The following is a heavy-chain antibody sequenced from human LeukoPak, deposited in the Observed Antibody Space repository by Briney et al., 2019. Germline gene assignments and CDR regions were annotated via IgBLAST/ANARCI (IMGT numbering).Heavy chain of an antibody. CDR2: IYYSGST. CDR3: ARDGGNDYGDYGGPFDY. CDR1: GGSISSYY. Sequence: SETLSLTCTVSGGSISSYYWSWIRQPPGKGLEWIGYIYYSGSTNYNPSLESRVTISVDTSKNQFSLKLSSVTAADTAVYYCARDGGNDYGDYGGPFDYWGQGTLVTVSS. D-gene: IGHD4-17*01. V-gene: IGHV4-59*12. J-gene: IGHJ4*02.